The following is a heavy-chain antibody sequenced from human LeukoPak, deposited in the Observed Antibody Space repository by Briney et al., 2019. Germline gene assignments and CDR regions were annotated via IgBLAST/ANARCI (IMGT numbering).Heavy chain of an antibody. Sequence: GGSLRLSCAASGFTFSTYGITWVRQAPGKGLEWVSGVSGSSGNTYYVDSVKGRFTISRDNAKNSLYLQMNSLRAEDTALYYCARASLYDNSAYYLDYWGQGTLVTVSS. D-gene: IGHD3-22*01. CDR2: VSGSSGNT. CDR3: ARASLYDNSAYYLDY. V-gene: IGHV3-21*04. J-gene: IGHJ4*02. CDR1: GFTFSTYG.